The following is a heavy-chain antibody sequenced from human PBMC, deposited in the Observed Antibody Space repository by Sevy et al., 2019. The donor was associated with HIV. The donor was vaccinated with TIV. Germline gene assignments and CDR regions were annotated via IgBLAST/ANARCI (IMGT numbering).Heavy chain of an antibody. Sequence: GGSLRLSCAASGFTFSYYTMNWVRQTPGKGLEWVSSISSRGSYIYYADSVKGRFTISRDNVKNSLYLQMNSLRAEDTAVYYCARAPSYYDTSGYYFDYWGQRTLVTVSS. CDR1: GFTFSYYT. V-gene: IGHV3-21*06. CDR2: ISSRGSYI. CDR3: ARAPSYYDTSGYYFDY. D-gene: IGHD3-22*01. J-gene: IGHJ4*02.